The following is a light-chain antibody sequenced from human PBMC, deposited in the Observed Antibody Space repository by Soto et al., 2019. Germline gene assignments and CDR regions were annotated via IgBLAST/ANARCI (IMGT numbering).Light chain of an antibody. CDR3: QQYHLYTWT. Sequence: DIQMTQSPSSLSASVGDRVTITCRASQDISSNLAWFQQKPGKAPKSLMFGASNLRSGVPSRFSCSGSGTVFTFTISSLQPDEFATYYCQQYHLYTWTFGKGTKVEI. CDR1: QDISSN. J-gene: IGKJ1*01. CDR2: GAS. V-gene: IGKV1-16*01.